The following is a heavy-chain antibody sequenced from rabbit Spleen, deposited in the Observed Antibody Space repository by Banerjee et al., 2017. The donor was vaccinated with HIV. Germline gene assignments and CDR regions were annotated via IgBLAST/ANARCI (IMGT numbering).Heavy chain of an antibody. CDR1: GFSFSDRDV. D-gene: IGHD6-1*01. V-gene: IGHV1S45*01. CDR2: INTATGKP. Sequence: QEQLEESGGGLVKPEGSLTLTCKASGFSFSDRDVMCWVRQAPGKGLEWIACINTATGKPVYASWAKGRFTISRTSSTTVALQMTSLTAADTATYFCARKLDDDGYGYVIDLWGQGTLVTVS. CDR3: ARKLDDDGYGYVIDL. J-gene: IGHJ4*01.